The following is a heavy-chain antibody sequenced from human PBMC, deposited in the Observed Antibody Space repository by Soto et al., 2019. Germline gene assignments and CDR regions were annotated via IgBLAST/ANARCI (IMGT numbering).Heavy chain of an antibody. V-gene: IGHV4-39*01. Sequence: QVQLLESGPGLVKPSETLSLTCTVSGDSIGTTHSYWAWIRQSPGKGLEWIGNIHYSGSTYYMPSLRSRVTLSVDTSKNQFSLRLTSVTAEDTSVYYCARQEGNGNVWPLDYWGQGILVTVSS. CDR2: IHYSGST. CDR1: GDSIGTTHSY. J-gene: IGHJ4*02. D-gene: IGHD2-8*01. CDR3: ARQEGNGNVWPLDY.